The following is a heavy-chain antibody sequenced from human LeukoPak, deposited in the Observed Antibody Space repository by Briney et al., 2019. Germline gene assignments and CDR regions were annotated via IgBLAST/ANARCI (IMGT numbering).Heavy chain of an antibody. CDR2: ISSSSSYI. CDR3: ARAGHFDWLQNSFFDY. D-gene: IGHD3-9*01. CDR1: GFTFSSYS. J-gene: IGHJ4*02. V-gene: IGHV3-21*01. Sequence: GGSLRRSCAASGFTFSSYSMNWVRQAPGKGLEWVSSISSSSSYIYYADSVKGRFTISRDNAKNSLYLQMNSLRAEDTAVYYCARAGHFDWLQNSFFDYWGQGTLVTVSS.